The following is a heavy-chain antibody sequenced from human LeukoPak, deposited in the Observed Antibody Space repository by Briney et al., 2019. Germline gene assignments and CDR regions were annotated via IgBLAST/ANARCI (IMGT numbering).Heavy chain of an antibody. CDR3: AKVEYSGWPNYYYYYVDV. CDR1: GLTFNNYA. Sequence: GGSLRLSCIASGLTFNNYAMSWVRQAPGKGLEWVSVISGGGGSTNYADSVKGRFTISRDNSKNTLYLQMNSLRAEDTALYYCAKVEYSGWPNYYYYYVDVLAKGTTVTVSS. CDR2: ISGGGGST. J-gene: IGHJ6*03. D-gene: IGHD6-19*01. V-gene: IGHV3-23*01.